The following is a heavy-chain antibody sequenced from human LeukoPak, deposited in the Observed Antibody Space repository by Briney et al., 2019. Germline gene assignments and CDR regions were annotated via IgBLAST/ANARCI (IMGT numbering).Heavy chain of an antibody. Sequence: ASVKVSCKASGYTFTDYYIRWVRQAPGQGLEWMGWINPNTGGTNYAQTFQGTVTMTRDTSISTAYMELNSLRSDDTAVYYCATSQLLTAPSFDYWGQGTLVTVSS. D-gene: IGHD1-1*01. V-gene: IGHV1-2*02. CDR3: ATSQLLTAPSFDY. CDR2: INPNTGGT. J-gene: IGHJ4*02. CDR1: GYTFTDYY.